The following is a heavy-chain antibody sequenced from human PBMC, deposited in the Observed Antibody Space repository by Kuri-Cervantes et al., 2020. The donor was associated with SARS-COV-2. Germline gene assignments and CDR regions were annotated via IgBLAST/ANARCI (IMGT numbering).Heavy chain of an antibody. J-gene: IGHJ6*03. Sequence: GGSLRLSCAASGFTFSSYSMNWVRQAPGKGLEWVSSISSSSSYIYYADSVKGRFTISRDNAKNSLYLQMNSLRAEDTAVYYCARVAGEGPIYYYYMDVWGKGTTATVSS. V-gene: IGHV3-21*01. CDR3: ARVAGEGPIYYYYMDV. D-gene: IGHD2-21*01. CDR2: ISSSSSYI. CDR1: GFTFSSYS.